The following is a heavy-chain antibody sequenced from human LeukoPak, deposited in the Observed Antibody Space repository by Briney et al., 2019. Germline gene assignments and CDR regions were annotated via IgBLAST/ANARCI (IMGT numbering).Heavy chain of an antibody. CDR3: AKPYCSSTSCLRSAYGMDV. D-gene: IGHD2-2*01. CDR2: INGGGGST. V-gene: IGHV3-23*01. Sequence: GGSLRLSCAASGFTFSDYYMSWIRQAPGKGLEWVSAINGGGGSTYYEDSVKGRFTISRDNSKNTLYLQMNSLRAEDTAVYYCAKPYCSSTSCLRSAYGMDVWGQGTTVTVSS. J-gene: IGHJ6*02. CDR1: GFTFSDYY.